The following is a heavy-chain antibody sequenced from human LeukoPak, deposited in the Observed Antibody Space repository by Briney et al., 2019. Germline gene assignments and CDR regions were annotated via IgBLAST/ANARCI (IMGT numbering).Heavy chain of an antibody. CDR3: ARYSGSYYIPFDC. CDR1: GGSFSGYY. D-gene: IGHD1-26*01. Sequence: PSETLSLTCAVYGGSFSGYYWSWIRQPPGKGLEWIGEINHSGSTNYNPSLKSRVTISADTSKNQFSLKLSSVTAADTAVYYCARYSGSYYIPFDCWGQGTLVTVSS. V-gene: IGHV4-34*01. CDR2: INHSGST. J-gene: IGHJ4*02.